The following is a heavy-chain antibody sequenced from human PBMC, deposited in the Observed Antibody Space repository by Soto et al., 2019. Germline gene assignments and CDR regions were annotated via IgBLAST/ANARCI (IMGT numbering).Heavy chain of an antibody. Sequence: GGSLRLSCAASGFTFSDYYMSWIRQAPGKGLEWVSYISSSSSYTNYADSVKGRFNISRDNAKNSLYLQMNSLSAEDTAVDYCARELRGRYREDSSGWYGHYYYYGMDVWGQGTTVTVSS. CDR3: ARELRGRYREDSSGWYGHYYYYGMDV. D-gene: IGHD6-19*01. J-gene: IGHJ6*02. V-gene: IGHV3-11*05. CDR1: GFTFSDYY. CDR2: ISSSSSYT.